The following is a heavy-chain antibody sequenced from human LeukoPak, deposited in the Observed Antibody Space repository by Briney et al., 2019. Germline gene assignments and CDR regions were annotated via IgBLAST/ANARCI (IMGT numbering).Heavy chain of an antibody. Sequence: GESLKISCKGSGYSFTSYWIGWVRQMPGKGLERMGIIYPGDSDTRYSPSFQGQVTISADKSISTAYLQWSSLKASDTAMYYCAKIGYCSSTSCYQDAFDIWGQGTMVTVSS. CDR1: GYSFTSYW. V-gene: IGHV5-51*01. D-gene: IGHD2-2*01. CDR3: AKIGYCSSTSCYQDAFDI. CDR2: IYPGDSDT. J-gene: IGHJ3*02.